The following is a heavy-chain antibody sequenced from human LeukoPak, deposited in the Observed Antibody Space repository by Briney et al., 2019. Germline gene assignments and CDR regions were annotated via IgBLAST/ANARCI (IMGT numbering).Heavy chain of an antibody. J-gene: IGHJ4*02. CDR2: ISNTGGST. CDR1: GFSFNTYA. V-gene: IGHV3-23*01. CDR3: ATSLHYCRGDCYFLY. D-gene: IGHD2-21*02. Sequence: PGGSLRLSCAASGFSFNTYAMSWVRQAPGKGLEWVSAISNTGGSTYYADSVKGRFTISRDKSKNTLSLQMNSLRAEDTAVYYCATSLHYCRGDCYFLYWGQGTLVTVST.